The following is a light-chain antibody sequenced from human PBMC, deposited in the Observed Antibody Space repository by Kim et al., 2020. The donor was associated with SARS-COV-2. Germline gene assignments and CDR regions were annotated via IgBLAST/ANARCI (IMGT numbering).Light chain of an antibody. V-gene: IGKV3-20*01. CDR3: QQYSSSPAT. Sequence: SPEARATLSSRARQSVSSNHLAWYQQKPGQAPRLLIYGASSRATGIPDRFSGSGSGTDFTLTITRLEPEDFAVYYCQQYSSSPATFGQGTKVDIK. CDR1: QSVSSNH. CDR2: GAS. J-gene: IGKJ1*01.